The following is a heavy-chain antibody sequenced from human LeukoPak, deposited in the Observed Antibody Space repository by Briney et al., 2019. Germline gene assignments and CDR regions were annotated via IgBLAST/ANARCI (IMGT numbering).Heavy chain of an antibody. J-gene: IGHJ4*02. CDR2: IYTSGST. CDR3: ARDRYYYDRSGYYIFDY. V-gene: IGHV4-4*07. D-gene: IGHD3-22*01. Sequence: SETLSLICTVSGGSISRYYGSWIRQPAGKGLEGFGRIYTSGSTNQNPSLKRLVTISVNTFKKPFSLKLSSVTAADTAVYYCARDRYYYDRSGYYIFDYWGQGTLVTVSS. CDR1: GGSISRYY.